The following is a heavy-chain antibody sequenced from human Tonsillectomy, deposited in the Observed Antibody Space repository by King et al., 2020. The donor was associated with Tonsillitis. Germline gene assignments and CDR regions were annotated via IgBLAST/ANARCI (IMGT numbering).Heavy chain of an antibody. D-gene: IGHD2-2*01. CDR2: ISGSGGST. CDR1: GFTFSSYV. V-gene: IGHV3-23*04. Sequence: VQLVESGGGLVQPGGSLRLSCAASGFTFSSYVMSWGRQAPGKGLEWVSAISGSGGSTCYADSVKGRFTISRDNSKNTLYLQMNSLRAEDTAVYYCAKGIYCSSTNCSNAFDIWGQGTMVTVSS. CDR3: AKGIYCSSTNCSNAFDI. J-gene: IGHJ3*02.